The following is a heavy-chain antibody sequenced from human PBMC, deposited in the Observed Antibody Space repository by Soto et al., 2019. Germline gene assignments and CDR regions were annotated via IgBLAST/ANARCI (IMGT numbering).Heavy chain of an antibody. D-gene: IGHD2-2*02. V-gene: IGHV1-18*01. CDR2: ISAYNGNT. CDR1: GYTFTSYG. J-gene: IGHJ4*02. CDR3: ASEPIYFDY. Sequence: QVQLVQSGAEVKKPGASVKVSCKASGYTFTSYGISWVRQAPGRGLEWMGWISAYNGNTKYAQKLQGRVTMTTDTSTSTADMELTSLRSDDTAGYYCASEPIYFDYLCQRTLVSGSS.